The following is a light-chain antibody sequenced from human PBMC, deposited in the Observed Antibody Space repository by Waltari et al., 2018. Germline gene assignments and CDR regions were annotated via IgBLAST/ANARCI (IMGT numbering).Light chain of an antibody. V-gene: IGLV2-14*01. Sequence: QSALTHPAPVSGSPGQSITISCTGTSSDVGGYNYVSWFQQHPGRAPKLMIYDVSKRPSGVSNRFSGSKSGNAASLTISGLQAEDEADYYCSSYTSISTLVFGVGTKVTVL. CDR1: SSDVGGYNY. J-gene: IGLJ3*02. CDR3: SSYTSISTLV. CDR2: DVS.